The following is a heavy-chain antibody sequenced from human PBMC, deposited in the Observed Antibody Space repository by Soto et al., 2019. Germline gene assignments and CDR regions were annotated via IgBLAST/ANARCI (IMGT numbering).Heavy chain of an antibody. CDR3: ARGPSPSIAVAGHQGRYFDY. J-gene: IGHJ4*02. V-gene: IGHV4-34*01. CDR1: GGSFSGYY. D-gene: IGHD6-19*01. CDR2: INHSGST. Sequence: QVQLQQWGAGLLKPSETLSLTCAVYGGSFSGYYWSWIRQPPGKGLEWIGEINHSGSTNYNPSLKSRVTISVDTSKNQFSLKLSSVTAADTAVYYCARGPSPSIAVAGHQGRYFDYWGQGTLVTVSS.